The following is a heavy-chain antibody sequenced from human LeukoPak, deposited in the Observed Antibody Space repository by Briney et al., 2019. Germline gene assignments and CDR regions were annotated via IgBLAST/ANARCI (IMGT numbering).Heavy chain of an antibody. CDR1: GFTFSDFW. Sequence: GGSLRLSCAASGFTFSDFWMSWVRQAPGKGLECVASTNEAGGDKLYVDSVKGRFTISRDNSKNSLSLQMNSLTAEDAAIYYCAIATTGRGAFGSWGQGTLVSVSS. V-gene: IGHV3-7*01. J-gene: IGHJ4*02. CDR2: TNEAGGDK. CDR3: AIATTGRGAFGS. D-gene: IGHD1-1*01.